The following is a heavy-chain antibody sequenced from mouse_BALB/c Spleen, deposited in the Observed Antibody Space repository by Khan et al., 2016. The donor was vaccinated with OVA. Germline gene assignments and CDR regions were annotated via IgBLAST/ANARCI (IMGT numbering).Heavy chain of an antibody. CDR3: ARGNYYGSNSWFAY. CDR1: GYSFTDYT. Sequence: IQLVQSGPELVKPGASMKISCKASGYSFTDYTMNWVKQSHGKNLEWIGLINPYNGFTSYNQKFKGKATLTVDKSSSTAYMELLSLTSEDSAVYYGARGNYYGSNSWFAYWGQGTLVTVSA. D-gene: IGHD1-1*01. CDR2: INPYNGFT. V-gene: IGHV1S135*01. J-gene: IGHJ3*01.